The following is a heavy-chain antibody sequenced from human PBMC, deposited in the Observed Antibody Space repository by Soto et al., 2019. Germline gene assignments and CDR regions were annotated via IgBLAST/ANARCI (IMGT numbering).Heavy chain of an antibody. D-gene: IGHD2-21*02. CDR3: AKFGVPVVVTAIPITNYYYYGMDV. J-gene: IGHJ6*02. Sequence: PGGSLRLSCAASGFTFSSYAMSWVRQAPGKGLEWVSAISGSGGSTYYADSVKGRFTISRDNSKNTLYLQMNSLRAEDTAVYYCAKFGVPVVVTAIPITNYYYYGMDVWGQGTTVTVSS. CDR2: ISGSGGST. CDR1: GFTFSSYA. V-gene: IGHV3-23*01.